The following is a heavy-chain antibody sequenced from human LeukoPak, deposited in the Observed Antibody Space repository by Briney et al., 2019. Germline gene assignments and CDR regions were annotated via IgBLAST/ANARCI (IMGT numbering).Heavy chain of an antibody. J-gene: IGHJ3*01. CDR3: ASADFWGGYLV. V-gene: IGHV4-59*11. CDR2: IYYSGST. D-gene: IGHD3-3*01. CDR1: GGSISSHY. Sequence: PSETLSLTCTVSGGSISSHYWSWIRRPPGKGLEWIGYIYYSGSTNYNPSLKSRVTISVDTSKNQFSPKLSSVTAADTAVYYCASADFWGGYLVWGQGTMVTVSS.